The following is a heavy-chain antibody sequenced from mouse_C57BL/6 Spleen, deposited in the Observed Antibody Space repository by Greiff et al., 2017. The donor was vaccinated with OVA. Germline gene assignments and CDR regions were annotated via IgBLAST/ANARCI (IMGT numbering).Heavy chain of an antibody. J-gene: IGHJ2*01. V-gene: IGHV1-80*01. CDR1: GYAFSSYW. D-gene: IGHD1-1*01. CDR2: IYPGDGDT. CDR3: AREYYGRSSYFDY. Sequence: VKLLESGAELVKPGASVKISCKASGYAFSSYWMNWVKQRPGKGLEWIGQIYPGDGDTNYNGKFKGKATLTADKSSSTAYMQLSSLTSEDSAVYCCAREYYGRSSYFDYWGQGTTRTVSS.